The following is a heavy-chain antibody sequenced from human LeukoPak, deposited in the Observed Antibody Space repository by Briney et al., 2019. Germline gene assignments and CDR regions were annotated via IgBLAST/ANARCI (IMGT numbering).Heavy chain of an antibody. J-gene: IGHJ4*02. D-gene: IGHD3-3*01. CDR2: ISTYNGNT. CDR1: GYTFTSYG. V-gene: IGHV1-18*01. Sequence: ASVKVSCKASGYTFTSYGISWVRQAPGQGLEWMGWISTYNGNTNYARKLQGRVTMTTGTSTSTTYMELRSLRSGDTAVYYCAKNHPPYDFWSGYSPFDSWGQGTLVTVSS. CDR3: AKNHPPYDFWSGYSPFDS.